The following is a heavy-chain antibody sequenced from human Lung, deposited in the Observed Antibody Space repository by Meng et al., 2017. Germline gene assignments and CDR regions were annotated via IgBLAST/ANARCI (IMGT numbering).Heavy chain of an antibody. V-gene: IGHV1-18*01. CDR2: ISCYNGDT. CDR1: GDTFTHHG. J-gene: IGHJ4*02. CDR3: ARDPSNTSGRYAYFDY. Sequence: QVQLVQSGAEGKKPGASVKVSCKASGDTFTHHGISWRRQAPGQGLEWMGWISCYNGDTNYAQNLQGRVTMTIDKSTSTAYMDLRSLRSDDTAVYYCARDPSNTSGRYAYFDYWGQGTLVTVSS. D-gene: IGHD6-19*01.